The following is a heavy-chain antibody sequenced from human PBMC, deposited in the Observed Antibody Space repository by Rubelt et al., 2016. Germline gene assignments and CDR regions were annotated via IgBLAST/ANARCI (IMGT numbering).Heavy chain of an antibody. J-gene: IGHJ6*02. D-gene: IGHD6-13*01. CDR1: GGSFSGYY. Sequence: QVQLQQWGAGLLKPSETLSLTCAVYGGSFSGYYWSWIRQPPGKGLEWIGEINHSGSTNYNPSLKSLVTISVDRSKSQFSLKLSSVTAADTAVYYCARRIAAAASYGMDVWGQGTTVTVSS. CDR2: INHSGST. CDR3: ARRIAAAASYGMDV. V-gene: IGHV4-34*01.